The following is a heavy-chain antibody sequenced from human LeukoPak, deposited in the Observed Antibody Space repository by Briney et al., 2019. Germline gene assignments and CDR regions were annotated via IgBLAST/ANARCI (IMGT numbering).Heavy chain of an antibody. CDR2: ISYDGSNK. CDR1: GFTFSSYG. V-gene: IGHV3-30*18. Sequence: PGGSLRLSCAASGFTFSSYGMHWLRQAPGKGLEWVAVISYDGSNKYYADSVKGRFTISRDNSKNTLYLQMNSLRAEDTAVYYCAKVFRETGTTSYWFDPWGQGTLVTVSS. J-gene: IGHJ5*02. D-gene: IGHD1-1*01. CDR3: AKVFRETGTTSYWFDP.